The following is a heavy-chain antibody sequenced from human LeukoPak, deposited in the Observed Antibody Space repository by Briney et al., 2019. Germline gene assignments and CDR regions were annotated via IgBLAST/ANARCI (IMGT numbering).Heavy chain of an antibody. CDR2: INSDGSST. CDR1: GFTFSSYW. J-gene: IGHJ4*02. V-gene: IGHV3-74*01. CDR3: ARGRQGVRGAEGNY. D-gene: IGHD3-10*01. Sequence: QAGGSLRLSCAASGFTFSSYWMHWVRHAPGKGLVWVSRINSDGSSTSYADSVKGRFTISRDNAKNTLYLQMNSLRAEDTAVYYCARGRQGVRGAEGNYWGQGTLVTVSS.